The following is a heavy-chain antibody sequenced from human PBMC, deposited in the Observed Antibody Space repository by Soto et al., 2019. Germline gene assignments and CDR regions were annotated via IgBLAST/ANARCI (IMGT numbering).Heavy chain of an antibody. D-gene: IGHD6-19*01. CDR1: GFIFSSYC. CDR2: ISYDGSNK. J-gene: IGHJ4*02. Sequence: TGGSLRLSCAASGFIFSSYCMHWVRQAPGKGLEWVAVISYDGSNKYYADSVKGRFTISRYNSKNTLYLQMNSLRAEDTAVYYCAKNIAVATYFDYWGQGTLVTVSS. CDR3: AKNIAVATYFDY. V-gene: IGHV3-30*18.